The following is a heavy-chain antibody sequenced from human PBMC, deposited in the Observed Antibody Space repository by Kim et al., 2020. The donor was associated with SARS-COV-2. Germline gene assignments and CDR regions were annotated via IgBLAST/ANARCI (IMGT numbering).Heavy chain of an antibody. Sequence: KGRFTISRDNAKNSLYLQMNSLRAEDTAVYYCARVITMVRGVIIGGFDYWGQGTLVTVSS. D-gene: IGHD3-10*01. CDR3: ARVITMVRGVIIGGFDY. V-gene: IGHV3-11*06. J-gene: IGHJ4*02.